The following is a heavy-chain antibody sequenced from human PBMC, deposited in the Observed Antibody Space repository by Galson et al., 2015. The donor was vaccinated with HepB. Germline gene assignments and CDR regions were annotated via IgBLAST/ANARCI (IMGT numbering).Heavy chain of an antibody. Sequence: SLRLSCAASGFTFSSYAMSWVRQAPGKGLEWVSAISGSGGSTYYADSVKGRFTISRDNSKNTLYLQMNSLRAEDTAVYYCAKRGVAGPSTRYFDYWGQGTLVTVSS. CDR1: GFTFSSYA. CDR3: AKRGVAGPSTRYFDY. V-gene: IGHV3-23*01. D-gene: IGHD6-19*01. CDR2: ISGSGGST. J-gene: IGHJ4*02.